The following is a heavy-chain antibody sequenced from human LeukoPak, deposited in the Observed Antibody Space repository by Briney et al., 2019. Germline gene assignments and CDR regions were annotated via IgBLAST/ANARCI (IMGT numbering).Heavy chain of an antibody. CDR1: GGTFSSYA. D-gene: IGHD1-14*01. Sequence: GASVKVSCKASGGTFSSYAISWVRQAPGQGLEWMGGIIPIFGTANYAQKFQGRVTITADKSTSTAYMELSSLRSEDTAVYYCARVRLQPRTLLDDAFDIWGQGTMVTVSS. CDR2: IIPIFGTA. V-gene: IGHV1-69*06. J-gene: IGHJ3*02. CDR3: ARVRLQPRTLLDDAFDI.